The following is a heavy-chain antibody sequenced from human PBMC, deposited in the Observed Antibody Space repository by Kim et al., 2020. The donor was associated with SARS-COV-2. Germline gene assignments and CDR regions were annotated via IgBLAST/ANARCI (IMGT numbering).Heavy chain of an antibody. CDR2: IYYSGST. Sequence: SETLSLTCTVSGGSISSGGYYWSWIRQYPGKGLEWIGYIYYSGSTYYNPSLKSRVTISVDTSKNQFSLKLSSVTAADTAVYYCARTGDGAGTAYSDFDYWGQGTLVTVSS. V-gene: IGHV4-31*03. D-gene: IGHD6-19*01. CDR3: ARTGDGAGTAYSDFDY. CDR1: GGSISSGGYY. J-gene: IGHJ4*02.